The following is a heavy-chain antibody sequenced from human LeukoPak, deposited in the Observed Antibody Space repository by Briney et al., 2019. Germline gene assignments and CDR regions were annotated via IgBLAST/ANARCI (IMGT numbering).Heavy chain of an antibody. CDR2: IRSKTAGGTT. D-gene: IGHD3-22*01. Sequence: PGGSLRLSCAASGFTFSTFGFNWVRQAPGKGLEWVGRIRSKTAGGTTEYSSPVKGRFTISRDDSINTLFLQMNSLETEDTAVYYCTRGSHSYDSSDFDYWGQGTLVTVSS. CDR1: GFTFSTFG. J-gene: IGHJ4*02. V-gene: IGHV3-15*01. CDR3: TRGSHSYDSSDFDY.